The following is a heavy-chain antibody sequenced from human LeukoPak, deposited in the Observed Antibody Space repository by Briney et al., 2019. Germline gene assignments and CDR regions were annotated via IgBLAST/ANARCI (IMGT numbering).Heavy chain of an antibody. D-gene: IGHD3-9*01. CDR1: GFTFSSYG. CDR3: AKVRADYDVLTAIFDY. CDR2: ISYDGSKK. V-gene: IGHV3-30*18. Sequence: PGRSLRLSCAASGFTFSSYGMHWVRQAPGKGLEWVAVISYDGSKKYYADSVKGRFTTSRDNSKNTLFLQMNSLRAEDTAVYYCAKVRADYDVLTAIFDYWGQGTLVTVSS. J-gene: IGHJ4*02.